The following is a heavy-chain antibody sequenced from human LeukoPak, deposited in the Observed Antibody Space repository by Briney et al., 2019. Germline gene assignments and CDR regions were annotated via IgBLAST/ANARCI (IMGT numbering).Heavy chain of an antibody. CDR1: GFTFSSYG. D-gene: IGHD6-13*01. CDR3: ARDRAAADLDY. J-gene: IGHJ4*02. Sequence: GGSLRLSCAASGFTFSSYGMHWVRQAPGKGLEWVAVIWYDGSNKFYADSVKGRFTISRDNSKSTLYLQMNSLRAEDTAVYYCARDRAAADLDYWGQGTLVTVSS. CDR2: IWYDGSNK. V-gene: IGHV3-33*01.